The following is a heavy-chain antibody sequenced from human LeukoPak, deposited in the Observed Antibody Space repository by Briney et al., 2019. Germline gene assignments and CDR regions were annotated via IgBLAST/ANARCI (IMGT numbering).Heavy chain of an antibody. CDR1: GFTVTTYH. J-gene: IGHJ1*01. Sequence: GGSLRLSCAASGFTVTTYHMSWVRQAPGKGLEWVSAISDSGDTTYYADSVKGRFTISRDNSKNTLFLQMSTLRGEDTAVYYCAKSRTGAVATGGAGHWGQGTLVTVSS. CDR3: AKSRTGAVATGGAGH. D-gene: IGHD2-8*02. CDR2: ISDSGDTT. V-gene: IGHV3-23*01.